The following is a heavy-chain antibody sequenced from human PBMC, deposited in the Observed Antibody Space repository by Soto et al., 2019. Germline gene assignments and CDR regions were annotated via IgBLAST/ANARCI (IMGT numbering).Heavy chain of an antibody. CDR2: VSPDHGNA. CDR1: GYTFTKYD. CDR3: EVTAAGY. J-gene: IGHJ4*02. Sequence: QVQVVQSRAEVKKPGASVKVSCKTSGYTFTKYDINWVRQAPGQGLEWMGWVSPDHGNAGYAPQFQGRIKMTSDTSTSTVYMELNNISSDDTAVHFCEVTAAGYWGQRTMLTVSS. V-gene: IGHV1-8*01. D-gene: IGHD2-21*02.